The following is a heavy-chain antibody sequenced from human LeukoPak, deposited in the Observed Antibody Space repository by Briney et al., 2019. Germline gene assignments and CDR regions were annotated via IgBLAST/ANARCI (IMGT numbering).Heavy chain of an antibody. J-gene: IGHJ4*02. CDR1: GFTFTSYW. CDR2: IYPGDSDT. CDR3: ARLDDTAMVFDY. D-gene: IGHD5-18*01. V-gene: IGHV5-51*01. Sequence: GGSLRLSCAASGFTFTSYWIGWVRQMPGKGLEWMGIIYPGDSDTRYSPSFQGQVTISADKSISTAYLQWSSLKASDTTMYYCARLDDTAMVFDYWGQGTLVTVSS.